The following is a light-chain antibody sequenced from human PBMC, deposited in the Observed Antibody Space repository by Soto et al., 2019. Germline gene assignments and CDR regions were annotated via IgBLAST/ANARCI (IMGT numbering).Light chain of an antibody. J-gene: IGKJ1*01. CDR1: QSVSSN. CDR3: QQYNNLPRT. CDR2: GAS. V-gene: IGKV3-15*01. Sequence: EIVMTQSPATLSVSPGERATLSCRASQSVSSNLAWYQQKPGQAPRLLIYGASTRATGIPARFSGSGSGTAFTSTVSSLQSEDFAVYSSQQYNNLPRTFRQGTKVEIK.